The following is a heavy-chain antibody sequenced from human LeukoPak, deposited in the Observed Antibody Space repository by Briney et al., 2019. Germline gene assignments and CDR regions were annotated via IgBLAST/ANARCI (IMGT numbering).Heavy chain of an antibody. D-gene: IGHD6-13*01. Sequence: SETLSLTCAVYGGSFSGYYWSWIRQPPGKGLEWIGEINHNGGTNYNPSLKSRVTISVDTSKNQFFLRLSSVTAADTAVYYCARGPAAVHPWGQGTLVTVSS. CDR2: INHNGGT. J-gene: IGHJ5*02. CDR1: GGSFSGYY. V-gene: IGHV4-34*01. CDR3: ARGPAAVHP.